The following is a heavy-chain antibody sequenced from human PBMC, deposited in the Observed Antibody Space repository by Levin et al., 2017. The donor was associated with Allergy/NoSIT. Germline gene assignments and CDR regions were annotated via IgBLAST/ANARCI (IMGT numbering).Heavy chain of an antibody. V-gene: IGHV1-69*05. CDR2: IIPIFGTA. CDR1: GGTFSSYA. CDR3: AREGTGSLSSFPS. Sequence: SVKVSCKASGGTFSSYAISWVRQAPGQGLEWMGGIIPIFGTANYAQMFQGRVTMTRDTSISTAYMELNRLRSDDTAVYYCAREGTGSLSSFPSWGQGTLVTVSS. J-gene: IGHJ5*02. D-gene: IGHD3-10*01.